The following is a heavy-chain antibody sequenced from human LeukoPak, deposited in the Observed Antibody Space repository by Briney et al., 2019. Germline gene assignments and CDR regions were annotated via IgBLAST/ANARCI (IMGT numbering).Heavy chain of an antibody. Sequence: GGSLRLSCAASGFTFSDYYMSWVRQAPGKGLEWVSVIYSGGSTYYADSVKGRFTISRDNSKNTLYLQMNSLRAEDTAVYYCARTSADYGEVLFDYWGQGTLVTVSS. CDR1: GFTFSDYY. J-gene: IGHJ4*02. CDR3: ARTSADYGEVLFDY. D-gene: IGHD4-17*01. CDR2: IYSGGST. V-gene: IGHV3-53*01.